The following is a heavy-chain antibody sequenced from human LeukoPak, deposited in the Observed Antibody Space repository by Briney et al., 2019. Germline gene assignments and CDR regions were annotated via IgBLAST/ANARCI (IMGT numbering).Heavy chain of an antibody. CDR2: IYSGGST. J-gene: IGHJ4*02. CDR3: ATLYGGQRADGY. CDR1: GFTVSSNY. D-gene: IGHD4-23*01. Sequence: GGSLRLSCAASGFTVSSNYMSWVRQAPGKGLEWVSVIYSGGSTYYADSVKGRFTISRDNSKNTLYLQMNSLRTEDTAVYYCATLYGGQRADGYWGQGTLVTVSS. V-gene: IGHV3-53*01.